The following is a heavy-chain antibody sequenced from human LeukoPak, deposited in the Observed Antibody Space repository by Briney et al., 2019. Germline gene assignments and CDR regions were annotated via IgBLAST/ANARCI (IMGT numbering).Heavy chain of an antibody. Sequence: PGGSLRLSCAASGFTFSSYNMNWVRQAPGKGLEWVSSITSDSRYMYYADSVKGRFTISRDNAKNSLYLQMNSLRAEDMALYYCAKDMGYSSSSRAFDIWGQGTMVTVSS. J-gene: IGHJ3*02. D-gene: IGHD6-6*01. CDR3: AKDMGYSSSSRAFDI. V-gene: IGHV3-21*04. CDR2: ITSDSRYM. CDR1: GFTFSSYN.